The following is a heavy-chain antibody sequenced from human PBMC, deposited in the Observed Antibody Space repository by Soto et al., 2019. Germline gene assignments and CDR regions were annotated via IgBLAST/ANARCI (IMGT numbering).Heavy chain of an antibody. Sequence: PSETLSLTCTVSGGSVSSGSYYWSWIRQPPGKGLEWIGYIYYSGSTNYNPSLKSRVTISVDTTKNQFSLELSPMTAADTAVYYCASSPVLRCLSDDHYSYYGMDVWGQGTTVTVSS. CDR2: IYYSGST. CDR1: GGSVSSGSYY. J-gene: IGHJ6*02. V-gene: IGHV4-61*01. D-gene: IGHD3-3*01. CDR3: ASSPVLRCLSDDHYSYYGMDV.